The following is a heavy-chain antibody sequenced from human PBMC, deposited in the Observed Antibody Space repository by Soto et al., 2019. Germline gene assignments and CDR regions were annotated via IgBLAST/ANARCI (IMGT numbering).Heavy chain of an antibody. CDR2: ISRDGTNK. J-gene: IGHJ3*02. CDR1: GFTFSRYA. Sequence: HPGGSLRLSCAASGFTFSRYAIHWVRQAPGKGLEWVAVISRDGTNKYYVDSVKGRFTISRDDAKNSLYLQLNSLRDEDTAVYYCVRDRDWAFDIWGQGTMVTVSS. V-gene: IGHV3-30*04. D-gene: IGHD3-9*01. CDR3: VRDRDWAFDI.